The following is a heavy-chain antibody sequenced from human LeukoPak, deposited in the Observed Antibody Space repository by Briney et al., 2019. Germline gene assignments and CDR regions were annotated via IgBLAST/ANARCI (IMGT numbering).Heavy chain of an antibody. CDR3: ARDLVGTNAFDI. V-gene: IGHV4-59*01. CDR2: IHSSGTT. D-gene: IGHD1-26*01. J-gene: IGHJ3*02. Sequence: SEILSLTCTVSDGSISRYYWVWIRQPPGKGLEWIGYIHSSGTTNYNPSLKSRVTMSVDTSKNQLSLKLRSVTAADTAVYYCARDLVGTNAFDIWGQGTMVTVSS. CDR1: DGSISRYY.